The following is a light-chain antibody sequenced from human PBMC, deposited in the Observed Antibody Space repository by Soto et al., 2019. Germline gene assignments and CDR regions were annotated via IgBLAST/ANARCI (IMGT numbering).Light chain of an antibody. V-gene: IGKV3-15*01. CDR1: ETVATN. Sequence: EVLMTQSPATLSLSPGERATLSCWASETVATNLAWYQQKPGQAPRLLISGASTRAAGISDRFRGSGSGTELTLTISSLRSEDSAIYYCQQYFEWPPMTFGQGTKVEI. J-gene: IGKJ1*01. CDR2: GAS. CDR3: QQYFEWPPMT.